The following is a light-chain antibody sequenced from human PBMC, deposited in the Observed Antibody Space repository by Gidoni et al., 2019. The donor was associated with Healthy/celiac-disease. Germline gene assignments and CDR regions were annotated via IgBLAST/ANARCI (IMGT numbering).Light chain of an antibody. CDR1: SSNIGSKT. CDR2: SNN. J-gene: IGLJ3*02. CDR3: AAWDDSLNAWV. Sequence: QSVPTQPRSASGTPGQRVTISCSGSSSNIGSKTVNWYQQLPGTAPKLLIYSNNQRPSGVPDRFSGSKSGTSASLAISGLQSEDEADYYCAAWDDSLNAWVFGGGTKLTVL. V-gene: IGLV1-44*01.